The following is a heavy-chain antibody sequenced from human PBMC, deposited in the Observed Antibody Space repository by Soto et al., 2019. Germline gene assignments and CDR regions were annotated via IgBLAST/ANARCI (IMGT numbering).Heavy chain of an antibody. V-gene: IGHV5-51*01. J-gene: IGHJ6*02. CDR3: ARHGITMVRGVIGGTDV. D-gene: IGHD3-10*01. CDR1: GYSFTSYW. Sequence: GESLKISCKGSGYSFTSYWIGWVRQMPGKGLEWMGIIYPGDSDTRYSPSFQGQVTIPADKSISTAYLQWSSLKASDTAMYYCARHGITMVRGVIGGTDVWGQGTTVTVSS. CDR2: IYPGDSDT.